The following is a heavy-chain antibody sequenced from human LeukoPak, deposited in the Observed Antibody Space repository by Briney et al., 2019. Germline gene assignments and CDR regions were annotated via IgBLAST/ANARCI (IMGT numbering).Heavy chain of an antibody. D-gene: IGHD3-22*01. J-gene: IGHJ4*02. Sequence: SETLFLTCSVSDDSITMYYWTWIRQPPGKGLEWIGYVDHTGSTNFNPSLNGRVSISRDTTKNLFSLRLRSVTAADTAVYYCARDYYDSSGYYHYWGQGTLVTVSS. CDR3: ARDYYDSSGYYHY. CDR1: DDSITMYY. V-gene: IGHV4-59*12. CDR2: VDHTGST.